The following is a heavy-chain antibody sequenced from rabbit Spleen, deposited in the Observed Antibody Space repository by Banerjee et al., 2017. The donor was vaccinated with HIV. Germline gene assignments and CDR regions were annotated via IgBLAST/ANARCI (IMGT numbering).Heavy chain of an antibody. CDR2: IDTGSSGFT. J-gene: IGHJ6*01. Sequence: QSLEESGGDLVKPGASLTLACTASGVSFSSNYYMCWVRQAPGKGLEWIACIDTGSSGFTYFASWAKGRFTISKSSSTSVTLQMTSLTAADTATYFCARDTSSSFSSYGMDLRGPGTLVTVS. V-gene: IGHV1S40*01. D-gene: IGHD1-1*01. CDR1: GVSFSSNYY. CDR3: ARDTSSSFSSYGMDL.